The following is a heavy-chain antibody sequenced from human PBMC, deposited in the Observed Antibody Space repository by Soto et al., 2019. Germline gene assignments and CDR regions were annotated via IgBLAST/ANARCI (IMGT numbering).Heavy chain of an antibody. D-gene: IGHD6-6*01. J-gene: IGHJ4*02. CDR3: ARVVEYSSSSAEDYFDF. V-gene: IGHV1-18*01. CDR1: GYTFTHYG. CDR2: RSGYSGDT. Sequence: ASVKVSCKASGYTFTHYGISWLRQAPGHGLEWMGWRSGYSGDTNYAQQFQGRVTMTTDTSTNIAYMELMSLRPDDTAMYYCARVVEYSSSSAEDYFDFWGQGTLVTVSS.